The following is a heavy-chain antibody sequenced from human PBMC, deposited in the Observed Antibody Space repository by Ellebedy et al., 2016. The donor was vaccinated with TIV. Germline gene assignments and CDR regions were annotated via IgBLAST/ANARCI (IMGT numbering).Heavy chain of an antibody. CDR3: AKGSSSGFNYDRVGFQY. Sequence: GGSLRLSCAASGFTLGIFAMHWVRQAPGKGLEWLSVISAGGSSTYHADSVRGRFTITRDNSKNTLYLQINRLRPEDTAVYYCAKGSSSGFNYDRVGFQYWGQGTLVTVSS. D-gene: IGHD3-16*01. CDR2: ISAGGSST. J-gene: IGHJ4*02. CDR1: GFTLGIFA. V-gene: IGHV3-23*01.